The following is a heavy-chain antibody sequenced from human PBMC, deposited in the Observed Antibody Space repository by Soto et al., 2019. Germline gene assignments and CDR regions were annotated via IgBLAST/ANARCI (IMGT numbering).Heavy chain of an antibody. CDR3: ARYKSNYYYGMDV. CDR1: GGSISSYY. V-gene: IGHV4-59*01. J-gene: IGHJ6*02. Sequence: PSETLSLTCTVSGGSISSYYWSWIRQPPGKGLEWIGYIYYSGSTNYNPSLKSRVTISVDTSKNQLSLELSSVTAADTAVYYCARYKSNYYYGMDVWGQGTTVTVSS. D-gene: IGHD1-20*01. CDR2: IYYSGST.